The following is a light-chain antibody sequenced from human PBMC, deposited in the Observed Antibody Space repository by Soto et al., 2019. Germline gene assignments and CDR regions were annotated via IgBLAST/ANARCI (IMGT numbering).Light chain of an antibody. Sequence: EIVLTQSPDTLSLSPGERATLSCRASQFFGSDYLAWYQQKPGQPPRLLIYGASRRATGIPDRFSGSGSGTDFTLTISSLEPEDFAMYYCQKYDGTGTFGQGTKVEI. J-gene: IGKJ1*01. V-gene: IGKV3-20*01. CDR1: QFFGSDY. CDR2: GAS. CDR3: QKYDGTGT.